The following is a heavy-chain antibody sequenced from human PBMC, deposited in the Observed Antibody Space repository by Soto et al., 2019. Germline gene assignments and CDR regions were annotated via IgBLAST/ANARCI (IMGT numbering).Heavy chain of an antibody. CDR1: GGSMRSGDYS. V-gene: IGHV4-30-2*01. CDR2: IYYSGNT. J-gene: IGHJ5*02. CDR3: ARECGGDCYGWFDP. Sequence: LSLTCAVSGGSMRSGDYSWSWIRQPPGKGLEWIGYIYYSGNTYYNPSLKSRVTISVDTSKNQFSLKLSSVTAADTAVYYCARECGGDCYGWFDPWGQGTLVTVSS. D-gene: IGHD2-21*02.